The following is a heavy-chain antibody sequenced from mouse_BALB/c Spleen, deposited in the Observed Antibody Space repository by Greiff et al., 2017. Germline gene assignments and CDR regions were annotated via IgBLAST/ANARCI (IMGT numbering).Heavy chain of an antibody. Sequence: EVHLVESGGGLVKPGGSLKLSCAASGFTFSDYYMYWVRQTPEKRLEWVATISDGGSYTYYPDSVKGRFTISRDNAKNNLYLQMSSLKSEDTAMYYCARDYDGTAFDYWGQGTTLTVSS. V-gene: IGHV5-4*02. CDR2: ISDGGSYT. CDR3: ARDYDGTAFDY. J-gene: IGHJ2*01. D-gene: IGHD2-12*01. CDR1: GFTFSDYY.